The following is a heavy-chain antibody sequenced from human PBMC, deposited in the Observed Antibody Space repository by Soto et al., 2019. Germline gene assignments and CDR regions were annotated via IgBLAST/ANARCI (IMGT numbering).Heavy chain of an antibody. D-gene: IGHD1-26*01. J-gene: IGHJ6*02. CDR1: GFIFSDYY. V-gene: IGHV3-11*06. CDR2: ISTRSTYT. CDR3: ARDLACKRGKVGRYYYGMDV. Sequence: QVLLVESGGGLVKAGGSLRLSCAASGFIFSDYYMSWVRQSPGKGLGWVSYISTRSTYTNYADSVKGRFTISRDNTKNSLYLQMDSLRVEDTAVYYCARDLACKRGKVGRYYYGMDVWGQGTTVTVSS.